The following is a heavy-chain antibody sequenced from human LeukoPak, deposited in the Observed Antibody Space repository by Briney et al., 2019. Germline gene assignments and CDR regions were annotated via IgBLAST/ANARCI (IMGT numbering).Heavy chain of an antibody. CDR2: FDPEDGET. Sequence: ASVKVSCRVSGYTLTELSMHWVRQAPGEGLEWMGGFDPEDGETIYAQKFQGRVTMTEDTSTDTAYMELSSLRSEDTAVYYCLGAGFSLDYWGQGTLVTVSS. D-gene: IGHD3-10*01. CDR1: GYTLTELS. J-gene: IGHJ4*02. CDR3: LGAGFSLDY. V-gene: IGHV1-24*01.